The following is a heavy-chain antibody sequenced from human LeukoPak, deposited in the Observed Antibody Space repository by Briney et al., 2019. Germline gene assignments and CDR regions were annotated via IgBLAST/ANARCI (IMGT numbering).Heavy chain of an antibody. CDR3: AAAYGEGWFDP. CDR1: GFNLSTYG. V-gene: IGHV3-33*01. CDR2: IWYDGNNK. J-gene: IGHJ5*02. D-gene: IGHD4-17*01. Sequence: GGSLTLSCATSGFNLSTYGMHWVRQAPGKGLEWVADIWYDGNNKFYADSVKGRLTISRDNSKNTVHLQMYSLIDEDTAVYYCAAAYGEGWFDPWGQGTQVTVSS.